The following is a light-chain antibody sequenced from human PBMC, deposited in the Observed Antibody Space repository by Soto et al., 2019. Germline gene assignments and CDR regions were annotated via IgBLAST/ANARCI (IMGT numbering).Light chain of an antibody. Sequence: EIVMTQSPATLSVSPGERATLSCRASQSVSRNLAWYQQKPGQAPRLLIYGASTRATGIPARFSGSGSGTEFTLTISRLHSEDFAVYYCQQYNNWPPWTFGKGTKVEIK. J-gene: IGKJ1*01. CDR1: QSVSRN. CDR3: QQYNNWPPWT. CDR2: GAS. V-gene: IGKV3-15*01.